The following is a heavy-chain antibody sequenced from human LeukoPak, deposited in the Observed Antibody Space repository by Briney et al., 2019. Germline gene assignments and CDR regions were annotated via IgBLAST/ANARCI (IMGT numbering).Heavy chain of an antibody. D-gene: IGHD5-18*01. V-gene: IGHV4-31*03. J-gene: IGHJ4*02. CDR3: ARGGAYSYGYIPFDY. CDR1: GDPISSGGYY. CDR2: IYPSGST. Sequence: SQTLSLTCTVSGDPISSGGYYWSWIRQHPGKGLEWIGYIYPSGSTDYNPSVKSRVSISVDTSKNQFSLKLSSVTAADTAVYYCARGGAYSYGYIPFDYWGQGTLVTVSS.